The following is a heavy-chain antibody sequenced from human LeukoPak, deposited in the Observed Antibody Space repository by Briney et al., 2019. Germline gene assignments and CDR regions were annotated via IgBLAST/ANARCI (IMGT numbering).Heavy chain of an antibody. D-gene: IGHD2-21*02. Sequence: GGSLRLSCAASGFTFSSCEMNWVRQAPGKGLEWVANIKQDGSEKYYVDSVKGRFAISRDNAKNSLYLQMNSLRAEDTAVYYCARTPYCGGDCYPYDAFDIWGQGTMVTVSS. CDR2: IKQDGSEK. CDR1: GFTFSSCE. J-gene: IGHJ3*02. CDR3: ARTPYCGGDCYPYDAFDI. V-gene: IGHV3-7*01.